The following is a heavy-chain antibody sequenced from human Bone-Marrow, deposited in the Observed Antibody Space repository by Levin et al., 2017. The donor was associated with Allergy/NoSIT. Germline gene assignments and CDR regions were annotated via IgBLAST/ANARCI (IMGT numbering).Heavy chain of an antibody. Sequence: GESLKISCKGSGYSFTSYWISWVRQMPGKGLEWMGRIDPGDSHVNYSPSFQGHVTISADKSISTAYLQWSSLKASDSAMFYCARHPILVGGSGWSGDYWGQGTLVTVSS. CDR1: GYSFTSYW. J-gene: IGHJ4*02. CDR3: ARHPILVGGSGWSGDY. D-gene: IGHD6-19*01. V-gene: IGHV5-10-1*01. CDR2: IDPGDSHV.